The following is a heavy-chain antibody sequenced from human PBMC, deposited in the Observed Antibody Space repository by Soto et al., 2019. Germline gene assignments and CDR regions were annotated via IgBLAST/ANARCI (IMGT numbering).Heavy chain of an antibody. Sequence: PGGSLRLSCAASGFTFSSYWMSWVRQAPGKGLEWVANIKQDGSEKYYVDSVKGRFTISRDNAKNSLYLQMNSLRAEDTAVYYCARDVGPVTIFGEALSGYFDFWGQGTLVTVSS. D-gene: IGHD3-3*01. CDR1: GFTFSSYW. CDR3: ARDVGPVTIFGEALSGYFDF. CDR2: IKQDGSEK. V-gene: IGHV3-7*01. J-gene: IGHJ4*02.